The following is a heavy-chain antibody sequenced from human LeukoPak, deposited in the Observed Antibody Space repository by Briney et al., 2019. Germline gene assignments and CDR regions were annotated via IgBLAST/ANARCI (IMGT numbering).Heavy chain of an antibody. J-gene: IGHJ1*01. V-gene: IGHV4-61*02. CDR1: GGSISSGSYY. CDR3: ARFGGYYDSSGYYPFQH. D-gene: IGHD3-22*01. CDR2: IYTSGST. Sequence: SQTLSLTCTVSGGSISSGSYYWSWIRQPAGKGLEWIGRIYTSGSTNYNPSLKSRVIISVDTSKNQFSLKLSSVTAADTAVYYCARFGGYYDSSGYYPFQHWGQGTLVTVSP.